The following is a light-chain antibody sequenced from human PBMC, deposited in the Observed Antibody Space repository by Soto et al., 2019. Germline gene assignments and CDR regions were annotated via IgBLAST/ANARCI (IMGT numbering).Light chain of an antibody. CDR2: DAS. V-gene: IGKV3-11*01. CDR3: QQRSNWPP. CDR1: QSVSSY. J-gene: IGKJ4*01. Sequence: EIVLTQSPATLSLSPGERATLSCRASQSVSSYLSWYQQKPGQAPRLLIYDASNRATGIPARVSGSGSGTDFTLAISSLEPEEFAVYYCQQRSNWPPFGGGTKVEIK.